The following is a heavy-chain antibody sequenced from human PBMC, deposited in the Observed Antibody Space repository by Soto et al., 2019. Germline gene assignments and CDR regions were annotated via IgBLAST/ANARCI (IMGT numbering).Heavy chain of an antibody. CDR3: ARDPSRGYSYGPYYYYGMDV. V-gene: IGHV1-69*01. CDR1: GGTFSSYA. Sequence: VQLVQSGAEVKKPGSSVKVSCKASGGTFSSYAISWVRQAPGQGLEWMGGIIPIFGTANYAQKFQGRVTITADESTSTAYMELSSLRSEDTAVYYCARDPSRGYSYGPYYYYGMDVWGQGTTVTVSS. CDR2: IIPIFGTA. J-gene: IGHJ6*02. D-gene: IGHD5-18*01.